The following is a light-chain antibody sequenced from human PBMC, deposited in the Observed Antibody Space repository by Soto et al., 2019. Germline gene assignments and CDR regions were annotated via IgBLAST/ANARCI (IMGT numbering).Light chain of an antibody. J-gene: IGKJ1*01. CDR3: QQYNSYWWT. V-gene: IGKV1-5*01. Sequence: DIQMTQSPSTLSASVGDRVTITCRASQSISSWLAWYQQKPGKAPKLLIYDASSLESGVPSRFSGSGSGTEFTLTISSLQPDDFATYFCQQYNSYWWTFGQGTKVEIQ. CDR1: QSISSW. CDR2: DAS.